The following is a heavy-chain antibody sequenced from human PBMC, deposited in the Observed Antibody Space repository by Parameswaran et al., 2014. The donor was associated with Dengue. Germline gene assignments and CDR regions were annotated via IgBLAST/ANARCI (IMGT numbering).Heavy chain of an antibody. CDR1: GASISSSSYY. V-gene: IGHV4-39*01. Sequence: ASETLSLTCTVSGASISSSSYYWGWIRQPPGKGLEWIGSIYYSGSTYYNPSLKSRVTISVDTSKNQFSLKLSSVTAADTAVYYCARSDYGGNGRDNWFDPWGQGTLVTVSS. D-gene: IGHD4-23*01. CDR2: IYYSGST. J-gene: IGHJ5*02. CDR3: ARSDYGGNGRDNWFDP.